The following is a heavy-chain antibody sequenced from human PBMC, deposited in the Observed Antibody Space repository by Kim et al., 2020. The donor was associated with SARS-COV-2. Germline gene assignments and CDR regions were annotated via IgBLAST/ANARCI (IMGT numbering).Heavy chain of an antibody. J-gene: IGHJ5*02. CDR1: GFTFSSYA. D-gene: IGHD1-26*01. CDR3: AKDGGYYLA. V-gene: IGHV3-23*03. Sequence: GGSLRLSCAASGFTFSSYAMSWVRQAPGKGLEWVSVIYSGGSSTYYADSVKGRFTISRDNSKNTLYLQMNSLRAEDTAVYYCAKDGGYYLAWGQGTLVPV. CDR2: IYSGGSST.